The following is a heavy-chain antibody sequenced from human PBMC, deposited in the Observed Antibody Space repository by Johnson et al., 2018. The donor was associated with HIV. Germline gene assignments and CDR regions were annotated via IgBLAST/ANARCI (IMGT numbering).Heavy chain of an antibody. D-gene: IGHD3-3*01. Sequence: VQLVESGGGLVKPGGSLRLSCAASGFTFSDAWMNWVRQAPGKGLEWVSVIYSGGSTYYPDSVKGRFTISRDNSKNTLYLQMNSLRAEETAVYYCARVTIFGVTKVDALDIWGQVTMVTVSS. J-gene: IGHJ3*02. V-gene: IGHV3-66*01. CDR1: GFTFSDAW. CDR2: IYSGGST. CDR3: ARVTIFGVTKVDALDI.